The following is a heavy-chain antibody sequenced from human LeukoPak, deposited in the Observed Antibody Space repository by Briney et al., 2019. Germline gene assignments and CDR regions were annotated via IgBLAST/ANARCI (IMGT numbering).Heavy chain of an antibody. CDR3: SRGSNCDY. J-gene: IGHJ4*02. Sequence: PGGSLRLSCAASGFTFSSYSMNWVRQAPGKGLEGVSSFSSKSGSIYYADSVKGRFTISRDNAKNSLFLQMNGLRAEDTAVYYCSRGSNCDYWGQGTLVTVSS. D-gene: IGHD4-11*01. V-gene: IGHV3-21*01. CDR2: FSSKSGSI. CDR1: GFTFSSYS.